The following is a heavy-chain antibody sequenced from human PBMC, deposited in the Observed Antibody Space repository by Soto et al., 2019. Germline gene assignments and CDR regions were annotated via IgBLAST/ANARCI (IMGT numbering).Heavy chain of an antibody. J-gene: IGHJ3*02. Sequence: SVKVSCKASGGTFSSYAISWVRQAPGQGLEWMGGIIPIFGTANYAQKFQGRVTITADKSTSTAYMELSSLRSEDTAVYYCARDSAHGGKILDDAFDIWGQGTMV. CDR1: GGTFSSYA. CDR2: IIPIFGTA. CDR3: ARDSAHGGKILDDAFDI. D-gene: IGHD2-15*01. V-gene: IGHV1-69*06.